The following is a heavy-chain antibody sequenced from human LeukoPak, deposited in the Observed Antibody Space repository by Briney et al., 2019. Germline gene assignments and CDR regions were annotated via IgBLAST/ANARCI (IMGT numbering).Heavy chain of an antibody. Sequence: PSETLSLTCAVSGGSISSNNWWSWVRQPPGKGLEWIGEIYHGGSTNYNPSLKSRVTISVDKSKNQLSLKVSSVTAADTAVYYCARVGTTVVTNHFQHWGQGTLVTVSS. D-gene: IGHD4-23*01. J-gene: IGHJ1*01. CDR2: IYHGGST. CDR1: GGSISSNNW. V-gene: IGHV4-4*02. CDR3: ARVGTTVVTNHFQH.